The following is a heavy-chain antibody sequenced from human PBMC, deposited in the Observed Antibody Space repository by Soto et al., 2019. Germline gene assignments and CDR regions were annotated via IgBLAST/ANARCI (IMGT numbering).Heavy chain of an antibody. Sequence: PGESLKISCKGSGHSFAGYWITRVRQKPGKGLEWMGRIDPSDSQTYYSPSFQGQVTISADKSISTAYLQWSSLKASDTAMYYCARHAAPNWNDEKYWFDPWGQGTLVTVSS. V-gene: IGHV5-10-1*04. CDR2: IDPSDSQT. CDR3: ARHAAPNWNDEKYWFDP. D-gene: IGHD1-1*01. CDR1: GHSFAGYW. J-gene: IGHJ5*02.